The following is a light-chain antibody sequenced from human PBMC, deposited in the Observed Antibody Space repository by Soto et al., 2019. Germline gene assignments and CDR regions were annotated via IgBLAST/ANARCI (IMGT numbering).Light chain of an antibody. Sequence: DIQMIQSPSTLSASVGDRIIITCRASESISSWLAWYQQKPGKAPKLLIYKASTLESGVPSRFSASGSGTEFTLTISSLQPDDSATYFCHQYSASHTFGGGTKV. J-gene: IGKJ4*01. CDR3: HQYSASHT. CDR1: ESISSW. V-gene: IGKV1-5*03. CDR2: KAS.